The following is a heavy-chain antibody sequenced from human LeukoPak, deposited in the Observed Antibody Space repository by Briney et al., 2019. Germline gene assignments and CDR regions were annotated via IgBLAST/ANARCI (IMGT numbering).Heavy chain of an antibody. J-gene: IGHJ4*02. CDR3: ARDRGNSIVGADFDS. CDR2: IGIWSSPI. Sequence: GGSLRLSCAASGFTFTRHSMSWVRQAPGKGPEWVSFIGIWSSPIYYADSVRGRFTISRDNAKNSIYLQMNSLRVEDTAVYYCARDRGNSIVGADFDSWGQGTLVTVSS. V-gene: IGHV3-48*01. D-gene: IGHD1-26*01. CDR1: GFTFTRHS.